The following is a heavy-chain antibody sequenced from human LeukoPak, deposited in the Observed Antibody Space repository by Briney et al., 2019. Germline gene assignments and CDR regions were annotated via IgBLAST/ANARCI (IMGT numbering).Heavy chain of an antibody. V-gene: IGHV3-23*01. CDR3: AKNGHGSGSYYPRTKYYFDY. D-gene: IGHD3-10*01. Sequence: GGSLRLSCAASGFTFSSYAMNWVRQAPGKGLEWVATISTSGGSTYYADFVKGRFTISRDNSKNTLYLQMNSLRAEDTAVYYCAKNGHGSGSYYPRTKYYFDYWGQGTLVTVSS. CDR2: ISTSGGST. J-gene: IGHJ4*02. CDR1: GFTFSSYA.